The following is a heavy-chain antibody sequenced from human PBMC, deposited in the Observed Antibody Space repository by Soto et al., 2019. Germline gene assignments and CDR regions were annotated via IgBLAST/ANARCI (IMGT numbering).Heavy chain of an antibody. D-gene: IGHD1-26*01. CDR1: VFTFSSYA. J-gene: IGHJ3*02. Sequence: LRLSFAASVFTFSSYAMSWVRQAPGKGLEWVSAISGSGGSTYYADSVKGRFTISRDNSKNTLYLQMNSLRAEDTAVYYCAKDHSGSYLPDAFDIWGQGTMVTVSS. CDR2: ISGSGGST. V-gene: IGHV3-23*01. CDR3: AKDHSGSYLPDAFDI.